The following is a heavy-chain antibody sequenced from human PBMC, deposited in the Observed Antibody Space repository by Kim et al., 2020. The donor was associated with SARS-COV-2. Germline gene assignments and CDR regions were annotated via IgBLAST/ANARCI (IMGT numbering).Heavy chain of an antibody. CDR1: GGSFSGYY. Sequence: SETLSLTCAVYGGSFSGYYWSWIRQPPGKGLEWIGEINHSGSTNYNPSLKSRVTISVDTSKNQFSLKLSSVTAADTAVYYCASAYYYDSSGYYPTVWGQG. D-gene: IGHD3-22*01. J-gene: IGHJ1*01. V-gene: IGHV4-34*01. CDR3: ASAYYYDSSGYYPTV. CDR2: INHSGST.